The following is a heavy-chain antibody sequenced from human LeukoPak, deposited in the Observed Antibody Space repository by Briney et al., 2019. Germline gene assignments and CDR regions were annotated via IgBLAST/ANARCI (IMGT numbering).Heavy chain of an antibody. CDR1: GFTFSSYA. D-gene: IGHD3-22*01. CDR2: ISGSGGST. J-gene: IGHJ4*02. V-gene: IGHV3-23*01. CDR3: AKFSKRYDSSGYYYDYFDY. Sequence: PGGSLRLSCAASGFTFSSYAMSRVRQAPGKGLEWVSAISGSGGSTYYADSVKGRFTISRDNSKNTLYLQMNSLRAEDTAVYYCAKFSKRYDSSGYYYDYFDYWGQGTLVTVSS.